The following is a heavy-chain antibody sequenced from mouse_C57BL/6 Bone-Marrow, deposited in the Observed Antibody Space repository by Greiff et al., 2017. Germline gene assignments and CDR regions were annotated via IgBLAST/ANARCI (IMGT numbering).Heavy chain of an antibody. CDR2: ISSGGSYT. CDR1: GFTFSSYG. Sequence: DVKLVESGGDLVKPGGSLKLSCAASGFTFSSYGMSWVRQTPDKRLEWVATISSGGSYTYYPDSVKVRFTISRDNAKNTLYLQMSSLKSEDTAMYYCARQPYWGQGTLVTVSA. V-gene: IGHV5-6*02. J-gene: IGHJ3*01. CDR3: ARQPY.